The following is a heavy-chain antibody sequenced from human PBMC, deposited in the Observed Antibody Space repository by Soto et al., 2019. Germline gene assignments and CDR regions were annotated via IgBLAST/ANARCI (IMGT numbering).Heavy chain of an antibody. V-gene: IGHV4-34*01. Sequence: PSETLSLTCAVYGGSFSGYYWSWIRQPPGKGLEWIGEINHSGSTNYNPSLKSRVTISVDTSKNQFSLKRSSVTAADTAVYYCARGLPRIMITFGPKWFDPWGQGTLVTVSS. CDR3: ARGLPRIMITFGPKWFDP. CDR2: INHSGST. CDR1: GGSFSGYY. J-gene: IGHJ5*02. D-gene: IGHD3-16*01.